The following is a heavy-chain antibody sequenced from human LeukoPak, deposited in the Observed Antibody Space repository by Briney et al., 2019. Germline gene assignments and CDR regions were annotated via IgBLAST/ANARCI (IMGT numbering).Heavy chain of an antibody. Sequence: GGSLRLSCAASGFTFSSYAMHWVRQAPGKGLEWVAVISYDGSNKYYADSVKGRFTISRDNSKNTLYPQMNSLRAEDTAVYYCASNIAARRNYWGQGTLVTVSS. CDR3: ASNIAARRNY. D-gene: IGHD6-6*01. V-gene: IGHV3-30-3*01. CDR2: ISYDGSNK. CDR1: GFTFSSYA. J-gene: IGHJ4*02.